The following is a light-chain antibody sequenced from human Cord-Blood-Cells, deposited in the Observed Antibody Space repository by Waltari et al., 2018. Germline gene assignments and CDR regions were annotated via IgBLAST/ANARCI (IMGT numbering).Light chain of an antibody. CDR2: DVS. CDR1: SSDGGGYNY. Sequence: HSALTQPRPVSRSPGQSVTISCTGTSSDGGGYNYVSWYQQHPGKAPKLMIYDVSKRPSGVPDRFSGSKSGNTASLTISGLQAEDEADYYCCSYAGSYVVFGGGTKLTGL. J-gene: IGLJ2*01. CDR3: CSYAGSYVV. V-gene: IGLV2-11*01.